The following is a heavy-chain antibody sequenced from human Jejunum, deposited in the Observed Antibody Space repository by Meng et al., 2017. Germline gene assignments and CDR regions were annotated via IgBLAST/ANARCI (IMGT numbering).Heavy chain of an antibody. J-gene: IGHJ4*02. CDR2: AGANFQSGT. CDR1: RGSVSSPDYQ. CDR3: ARDYWGSLDY. D-gene: IGHD3-16*01. V-gene: IGHV4-61*08. Sequence: QARLQGSGPGRVGPPQPLSLTCTVSRGSVSSPDYQWGWIRQPPGKGLEWIGYAGANFQSGTNHNPSLKSRVTISLDTSKNQFSLKLTSVNAADTAVYYCARDYWGSLDYWGQGILVTVSS.